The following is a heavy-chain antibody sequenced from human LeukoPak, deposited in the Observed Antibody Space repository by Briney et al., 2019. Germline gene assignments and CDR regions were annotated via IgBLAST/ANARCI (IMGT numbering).Heavy chain of an antibody. CDR2: ISGSGGST. V-gene: IGHV3-23*01. Sequence: PGGSLRLSCAASGFTFSSYAMSWVRQAPGKGLEWVSAISGSGGSTYYADSVKGRFTISRDISKNTVYGQMNSLRAEDTAVYYCAKLTIVGATPIDYWGQGTLVTVSS. CDR3: AKLTIVGATPIDY. J-gene: IGHJ4*02. D-gene: IGHD1-26*01. CDR1: GFTFSSYA.